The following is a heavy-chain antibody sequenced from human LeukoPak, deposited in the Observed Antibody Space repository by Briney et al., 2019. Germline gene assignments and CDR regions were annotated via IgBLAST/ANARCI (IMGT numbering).Heavy chain of an antibody. CDR3: ARALLSNWFDP. CDR1: GGSVSSGSFY. J-gene: IGHJ5*02. Sequence: SETLSLTCTVSGGSVSSGSFYGSWIRQPPGKGLQWIGYIYYSGSTNYNPSLKSRVTISVDTSKDQFSLKLSSVTAADTAVYYCARALLSNWFDPWGQGTLVTVSS. D-gene: IGHD2-15*01. CDR2: IYYSGST. V-gene: IGHV4-61*01.